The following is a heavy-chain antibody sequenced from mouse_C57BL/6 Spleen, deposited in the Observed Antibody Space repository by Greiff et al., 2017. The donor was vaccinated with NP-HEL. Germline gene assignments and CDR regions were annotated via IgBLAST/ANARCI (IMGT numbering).Heavy chain of an antibody. V-gene: IGHV3-6*01. CDR2: ISYDGSN. Sequence: EVQLVESGPGLVKPSQSLSLTCSVTGYSITSGYYWNWIRQFPGNKLEWMGYISYDGSNNYNPSLKNRISITRDTSKNQFFLKLNSVTTEDTATYYCARDGGSFAYWGQGTLVTVSA. J-gene: IGHJ3*01. CDR1: GYSITSGYY. CDR3: ARDGGSFAY. D-gene: IGHD1-1*02.